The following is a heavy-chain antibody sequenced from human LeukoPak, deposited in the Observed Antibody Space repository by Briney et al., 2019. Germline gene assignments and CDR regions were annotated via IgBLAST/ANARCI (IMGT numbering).Heavy chain of an antibody. CDR3: AQGRGITIFGVVTSFDY. J-gene: IGHJ4*02. D-gene: IGHD3-3*01. CDR1: GFTVSSNY. V-gene: IGHV3-23*01. CDR2: ISGSGGST. Sequence: PGGSLRLSXAASGFTVSSNYMSWVRQAPGKGLEWLSAISGSGGSTYYADSVKGRFTISRDNSKNTLYLQMNSLRAEDTAVYYCAQGRGITIFGVVTSFDYWGQGTLVTVSS.